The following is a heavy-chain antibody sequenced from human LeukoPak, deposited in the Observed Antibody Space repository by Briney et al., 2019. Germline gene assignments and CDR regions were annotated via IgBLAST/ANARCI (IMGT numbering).Heavy chain of an antibody. Sequence: PGGSLRLSCAASGFTFTDSAMHWVRQASGKGLEWVGRIRSKANNYATSYDASVKGRFTISRDDSKNTAFLQMDSLKTEDTAVYYCTRRYYHDSSGNYYGDYWGQGTRVTVSS. CDR3: TRRYYHDSSGNYYGDY. CDR1: GFTFTDSA. J-gene: IGHJ4*02. V-gene: IGHV3-73*01. CDR2: IRSKANNYAT. D-gene: IGHD3-22*01.